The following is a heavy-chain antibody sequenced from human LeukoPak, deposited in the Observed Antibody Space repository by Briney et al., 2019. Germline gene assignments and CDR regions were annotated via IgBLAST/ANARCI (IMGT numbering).Heavy chain of an antibody. CDR3: ARHYGDDYGSGFDAFDI. D-gene: IGHD3-10*01. CDR2: IYYSGST. V-gene: IGHV4-31*03. J-gene: IGHJ3*02. Sequence: PSETLSLTCTVSGGSISSGGYYWSWIRQHPGKGLEWIGYIYYSGSTYYNPSLKSRVTISVDTSKNQFSLKLSSVTAADTAVYYCARHYGDDYGSGFDAFDIWGQGTMVTVSS. CDR1: GGSISSGGYY.